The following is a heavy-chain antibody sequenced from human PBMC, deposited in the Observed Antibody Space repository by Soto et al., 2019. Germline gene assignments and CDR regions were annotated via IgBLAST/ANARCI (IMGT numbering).Heavy chain of an antibody. J-gene: IGHJ6*02. Sequence: QVQLVQSGAEVKKPGSSMKVSCKASGGTFSSYAISWVRQAPGQGLEWMGGIIPSFGTADYTQKFHGRVTITADESTRTDYMELSSLRSEDTAVYYWARGITGTVTYYYGLDVWGQGTTVTVSS. CDR3: ARGITGTVTYYYGLDV. CDR2: IIPSFGTA. CDR1: GGTFSSYA. D-gene: IGHD1-20*01. V-gene: IGHV1-69*12.